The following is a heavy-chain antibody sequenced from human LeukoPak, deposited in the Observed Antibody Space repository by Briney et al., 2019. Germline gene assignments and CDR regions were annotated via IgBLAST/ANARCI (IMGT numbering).Heavy chain of an antibody. J-gene: IGHJ4*02. Sequence: SETLSLTCTVSGGSISSYYWGWIRQPPGKGLEWIGSIYYSGSTYYNPSLKSRVTISVDTSKNQFSLKLSSVTAADTAVYYCARSITFGGVIVGKYFDYWGQGTLVTVSS. CDR2: IYYSGST. CDR3: ARSITFGGVIVGKYFDY. CDR1: GGSISSYY. V-gene: IGHV4-39*07. D-gene: IGHD3-16*02.